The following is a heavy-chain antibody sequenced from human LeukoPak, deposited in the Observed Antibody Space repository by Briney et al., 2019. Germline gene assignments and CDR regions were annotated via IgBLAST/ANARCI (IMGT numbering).Heavy chain of an antibody. CDR3: ASRIEQWQSWGPGDAFDI. CDR2: ISSNGGST. Sequence: PGGSLRLSCAASGFTFSSYAMHWVRQAPGKGLEYVSAISSNGGSTYYANSVKGRFTISRDNSKNTLYLQMGSLRAEDMAVYYCASRIEQWQSWGPGDAFDIWGQGTMVTVSS. V-gene: IGHV3-64*01. D-gene: IGHD6-19*01. J-gene: IGHJ3*02. CDR1: GFTFSSYA.